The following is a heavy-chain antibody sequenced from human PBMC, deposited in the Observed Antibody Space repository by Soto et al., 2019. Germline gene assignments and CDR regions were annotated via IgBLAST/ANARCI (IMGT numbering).Heavy chain of an antibody. CDR3: TTSYSSGWYGRKGAFDI. CDR2: IKSKTDGGTT. CDR1: GFTFSNAW. V-gene: IGHV3-15*01. J-gene: IGHJ3*02. Sequence: GGSLRLSCAASGFTFSNAWMSWVRQAPGKGLEWVGRIKSKTDGGTTDYAAPVKGRFTISRDDSKNTLYLQMNSLKTEDTAVYYCTTSYSSGWYGRKGAFDIWGQGTMVTVSS. D-gene: IGHD6-19*01.